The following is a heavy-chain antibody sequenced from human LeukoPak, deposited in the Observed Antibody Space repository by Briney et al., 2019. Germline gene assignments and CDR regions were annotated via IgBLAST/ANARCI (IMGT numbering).Heavy chain of an antibody. V-gene: IGHV3-21*01. Sequence: GGSLRLSCAASGFTFSSYSMNWVRQAPGKGLEWVSSISSTSSYIYYADSVKGRFTISRDNAENSLHLQMNSLRAEDTAIYYCAREYAAADHWLFDHWGQGTLVTVSS. D-gene: IGHD6-13*01. J-gene: IGHJ4*02. CDR3: AREYAAADHWLFDH. CDR2: ISSTSSYI. CDR1: GFTFSSYS.